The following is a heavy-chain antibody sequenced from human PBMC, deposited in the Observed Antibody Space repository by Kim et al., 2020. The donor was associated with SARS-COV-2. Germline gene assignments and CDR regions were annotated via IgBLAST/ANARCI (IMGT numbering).Heavy chain of an antibody. V-gene: IGHV3-11*06. CDR2: ISTTAGYT. J-gene: IGHJ6*01. CDR3: AIVHKSAWYEEDYYYGM. Sequence: GGSLRLSCAASGFSFSDYYMGWVRQTPGKRLEWVSFISTTAGYTYYADSVKGRFPISRDNTQNSLYLQMNSLRGGDTADYFCAIVHKSAWYEEDYYYGM. CDR1: GFSFSDYY. D-gene: IGHD1-20*01.